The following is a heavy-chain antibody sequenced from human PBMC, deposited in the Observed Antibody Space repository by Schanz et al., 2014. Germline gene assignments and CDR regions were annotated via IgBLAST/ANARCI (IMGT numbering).Heavy chain of an antibody. CDR3: AKGMRYCSGGTCYDYYYYGLDV. CDR1: GFTFSSYG. CDR2: IWYDENNK. J-gene: IGHJ6*02. D-gene: IGHD2-15*01. V-gene: IGHV3-33*06. Sequence: QVQLVESGGGVVQPGRSLRLSCAASGFTFSSYGMHWVRQAPGKGLEWVAVIWYDENNKYYADSVKGRFTISRDNSENTLYRQMNSLSADDAAVLYCAKGMRYCSGGTCYDYYYYGLDVWGQGTTVTVSS.